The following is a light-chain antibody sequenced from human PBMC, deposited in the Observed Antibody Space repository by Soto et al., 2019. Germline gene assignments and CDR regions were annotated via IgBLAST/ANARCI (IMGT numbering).Light chain of an antibody. Sequence: LTQSPGTLSLSPGERATLSCRASQSVSNNYLAWYQQKPGQAPRLLIYGASSRATGIPDRFSGSGSGTDFTLTISRLEPEDFAVYYCQQYRNSPIPFGQGTRLAIK. J-gene: IGKJ5*01. CDR3: QQYRNSPIP. CDR1: QSVSNNY. V-gene: IGKV3-20*01. CDR2: GAS.